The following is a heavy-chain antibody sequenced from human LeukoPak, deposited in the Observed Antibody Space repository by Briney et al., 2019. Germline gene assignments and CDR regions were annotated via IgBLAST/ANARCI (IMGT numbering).Heavy chain of an antibody. Sequence: ASVKVSCKASGGTFSSYAISWVRQAPGQGLEWMGIINPSGGSTSYAQKFQGRVTMTRDMSTSTVYMELSSLRSEDTAVCYCASSVTTDDRNYYYYMDVWGKGTTVTVSS. D-gene: IGHD4-17*01. CDR1: GGTFSSYA. CDR3: ASSVTTDDRNYYYYMDV. V-gene: IGHV1-46*01. CDR2: INPSGGST. J-gene: IGHJ6*03.